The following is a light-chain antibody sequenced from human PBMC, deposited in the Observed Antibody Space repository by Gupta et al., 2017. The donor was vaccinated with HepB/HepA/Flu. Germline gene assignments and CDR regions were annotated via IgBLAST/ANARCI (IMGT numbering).Light chain of an antibody. CDR3: TSLTTSSTRV. Sequence: QSALTQPASVSGSPGQSITISCPGSSSDVGRYNSVSWYQQHPDKAPKLMIYDVSIRPSGVSNRFSGSKSGNTASLTISGLQAEDEADYYCTSLTTSSTRVFGGGTTVTVL. J-gene: IGLJ3*02. CDR1: SSDVGRYNS. V-gene: IGLV2-14*03. CDR2: DVS.